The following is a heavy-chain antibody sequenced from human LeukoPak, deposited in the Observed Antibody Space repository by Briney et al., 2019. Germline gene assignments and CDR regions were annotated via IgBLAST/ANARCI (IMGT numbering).Heavy chain of an antibody. D-gene: IGHD3-22*01. CDR1: GYTLTELS. Sequence: GSVKVSCKVSGYTLTELSMHWVRQAPGKGLEWMGGFDPEDGETIYAQKFQGRVTITADKSTSTAYMELSSLRSEDTAVYYCAGFTYYYDSSGYYYWGPGDYWGQGTLVTVSS. CDR2: FDPEDGET. CDR3: AGFTYYYDSSGYYYWGPGDY. J-gene: IGHJ4*02. V-gene: IGHV1-24*01.